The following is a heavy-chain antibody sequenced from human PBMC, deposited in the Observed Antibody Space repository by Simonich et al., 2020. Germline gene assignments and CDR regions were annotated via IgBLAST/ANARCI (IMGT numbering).Heavy chain of an antibody. CDR3: ARWTATGYYFDY. Sequence: EVQLVESGGGLIQPGGSLRLSCAASGFTVSSNYMSWVRQAPGKGLEWVSVIDSVCSTYYADSVKGRFTISRDNSKNTLYLQINSLRAEDTAVYYCARWTATGYYFDYWGQGTLVTVSS. D-gene: IGHD1-1*01. CDR1: GFTVSSNY. J-gene: IGHJ4*02. V-gene: IGHV3-53*01. CDR2: IDSVCST.